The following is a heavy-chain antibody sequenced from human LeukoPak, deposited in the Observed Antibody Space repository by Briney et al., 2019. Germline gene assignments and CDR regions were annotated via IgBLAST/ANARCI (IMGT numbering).Heavy chain of an antibody. D-gene: IGHD1-26*01. CDR2: IFYSGST. CDR3: ARCRSNPTDLFDN. J-gene: IGHJ4*02. CDR1: SGSINSKSYY. V-gene: IGHV4-39*07. Sequence: PSETLSLICTVSSGSINSKSYYWGWIRQPPGKRLEWIGSIFYSGSTYYNPSLKSRVTILIDTSKNQFSLRLNSLTAADTAVYYCARCRSNPTDLFDNWGLGTLVTVSS.